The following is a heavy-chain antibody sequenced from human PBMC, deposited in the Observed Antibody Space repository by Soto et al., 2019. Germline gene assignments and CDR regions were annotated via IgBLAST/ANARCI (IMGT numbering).Heavy chain of an antibody. J-gene: IGHJ4*02. Sequence: SETLSLTCTFAVGSISGFYWSCVRQPAGKGLEWIGRIYSSGATKYNPSLRNRVTMSVDTSTDQYSLNLASMTAADTAVYFCARGPFCGNDCYFEVGGQGTQXTV. CDR3: ARGPFCGNDCYFEV. V-gene: IGHV4-4*07. CDR2: IYSSGAT. D-gene: IGHD2-21*02. CDR1: VGSISGFY.